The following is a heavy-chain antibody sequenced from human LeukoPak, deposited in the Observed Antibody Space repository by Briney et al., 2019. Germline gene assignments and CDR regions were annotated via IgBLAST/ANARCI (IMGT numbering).Heavy chain of an antibody. CDR3: VSGTAFWNGVDY. V-gene: IGHV3-74*01. J-gene: IGHJ4*02. D-gene: IGHD3-3*01. CDR1: GFTFSGYW. Sequence: PGGSLRLSCAASGFTFSGYWMHWVRQPPGKGLVWVSRINSDGSMTNYADSVKGRFTISRDNANTLYLQMNGLRAEDTAVYYCVSGTAFWNGVDYWGQGTLVTVSS. CDR2: INSDGSMT.